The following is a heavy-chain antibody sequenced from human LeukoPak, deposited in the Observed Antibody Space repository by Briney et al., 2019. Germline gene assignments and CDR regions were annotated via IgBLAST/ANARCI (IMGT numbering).Heavy chain of an antibody. CDR1: GGSFSGYY. V-gene: IGHV4-34*01. Sequence: SETLSLTCAVYGGSFSGYYWSWIRQPPGKGLEWIGEINHSGSTNYNPSLKSRVTISVDTSKNQFSLKLSSVTAADTAVYYCASSPTDIVVVPAAFDPWGQGTLVTVSS. J-gene: IGHJ5*02. D-gene: IGHD2-2*01. CDR3: ASSPTDIVVVPAAFDP. CDR2: INHSGST.